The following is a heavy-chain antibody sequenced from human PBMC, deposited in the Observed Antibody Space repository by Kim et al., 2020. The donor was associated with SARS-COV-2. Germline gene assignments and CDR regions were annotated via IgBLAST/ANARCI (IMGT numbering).Heavy chain of an antibody. Sequence: GGSLRLSCAASGFTFSSYSMNWVRQAPGKGLEWVSYISSSSSTIYYADSVKGRFTISRDNAKNSLYLQMNSLRDEDTAVYYCARNEYCSGGSCYLVDYWGQGTLVTVSS. V-gene: IGHV3-48*02. D-gene: IGHD2-15*01. J-gene: IGHJ4*02. CDR2: ISSSSSTI. CDR1: GFTFSSYS. CDR3: ARNEYCSGGSCYLVDY.